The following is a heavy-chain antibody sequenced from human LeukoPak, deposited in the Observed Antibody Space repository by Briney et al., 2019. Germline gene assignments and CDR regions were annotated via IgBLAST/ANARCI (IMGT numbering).Heavy chain of an antibody. CDR1: GFTFSSYG. D-gene: IGHD3-22*01. J-gene: IGHJ4*02. V-gene: IGHV3-30*03. CDR2: ISYDGSNK. CDR3: ARGIAYYYDSSGFLDC. Sequence: GGSLRLSCAASGFTFSSYGMHWVRQAPGKGLEWVAVISYDGSNKYHADSVKGRFTISRDNSKNTLYLQMNSLRAEDTAVYYCARGIAYYYDSSGFLDCWGQGTLVTVSS.